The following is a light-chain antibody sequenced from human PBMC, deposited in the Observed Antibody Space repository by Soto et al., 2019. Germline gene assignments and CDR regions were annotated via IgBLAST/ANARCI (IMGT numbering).Light chain of an antibody. Sequence: QSALTQPASVSGSPGQSITISCTGTSSDVGAYTYVSWYQQHPGKAPKLMIFEVSDRPSGVSNRFSGSKSGNTASLTISGLQAEEGADYYCSSYTTSNTLVFGGGTKPTVL. CDR3: SSYTTSNTLV. J-gene: IGLJ2*01. CDR2: EVS. V-gene: IGLV2-14*01. CDR1: SSDVGAYTY.